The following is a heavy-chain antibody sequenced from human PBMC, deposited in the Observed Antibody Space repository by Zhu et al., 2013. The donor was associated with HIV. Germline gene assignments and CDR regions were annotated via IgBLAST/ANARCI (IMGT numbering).Heavy chain of an antibody. Sequence: VQLVESGGGLVQPGGSLRLSCAASGLTVSSSYMSWVRQAPGEGLEWVSVIYSTGSTYYADSVKGRFTISRDNPKNTLYLQMSSLRAEDTAVYYCVKRGGAYCGGDCLRTFDFWGQGALVTVSS. CDR3: VKRGGAYCGGDCLRTFDF. V-gene: IGHV3-53*01. J-gene: IGHJ4*02. D-gene: IGHD2-21*02. CDR2: IYSTGST. CDR1: GLTVSSSY.